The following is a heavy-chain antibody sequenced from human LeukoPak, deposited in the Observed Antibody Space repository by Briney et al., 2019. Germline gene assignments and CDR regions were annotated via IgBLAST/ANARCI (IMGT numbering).Heavy chain of an antibody. Sequence: SETLSLTCTVSGGSISSGSYYWSWIRQPAGKGLEWIGRTYTSGSTNYNPSLQSRVTISVDTSKNQFSLKLSSVTAADTAVYYCAREITYYYDSSGYYYYFDYWGQGTLVTVSS. CDR2: TYTSGST. J-gene: IGHJ4*02. CDR1: GGSISSGSYY. D-gene: IGHD3-22*01. CDR3: AREITYYYDSSGYYYYFDY. V-gene: IGHV4-61*02.